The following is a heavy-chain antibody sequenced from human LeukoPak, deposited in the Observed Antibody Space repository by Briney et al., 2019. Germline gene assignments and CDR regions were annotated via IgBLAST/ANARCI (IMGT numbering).Heavy chain of an antibody. V-gene: IGHV3-21*01. D-gene: IGHD2-15*01. J-gene: IGHJ5*02. CDR1: GFTFSSYT. CDR2: ISSSSSYI. CDR3: ARGSEYCSGGTCYLNWFDP. Sequence: GGSLRLSCAASGFTFSSYTMNWVRQAPGKGLEWVSSISSSSSYIYYADSVRGQFTISRDNAKNSLYVQMNSLRAECTAVYYCARGSEYCSGGTCYLNWFDPWGQGTLVTVSS.